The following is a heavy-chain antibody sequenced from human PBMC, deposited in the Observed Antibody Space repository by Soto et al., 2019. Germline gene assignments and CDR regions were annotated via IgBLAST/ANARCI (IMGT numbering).Heavy chain of an antibody. CDR2: IYYLGST. CDR1: GGSMSEYF. Sequence: SETLSLTCSVSGGSMSEYFWSWIRQSPGKGLEWIGYIYYLGSTDYNPSLKSRVTISVDTSKRQFSLRLTSVTAADTAVYYCARDGYDGSGRPYPAYWGPGTQVTVSS. CDR3: ARDGYDGSGRPYPAY. J-gene: IGHJ4*02. V-gene: IGHV4-59*01. D-gene: IGHD3-10*01.